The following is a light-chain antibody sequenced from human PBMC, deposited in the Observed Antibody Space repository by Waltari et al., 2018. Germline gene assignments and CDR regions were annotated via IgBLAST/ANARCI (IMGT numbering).Light chain of an antibody. J-gene: IGKJ2*01. CDR3: QQCYSTPYT. CDR1: QSVLYSPNNKNY. CDR2: WAT. Sequence: DIVMTQSPDSLAVSLGERATINCKSSQSVLYSPNNKNYLAWYQQKPGQPPKLLIYWATTRESGVPDRFSGSGSGTEFTLTISSLQAADVAVYYCQQCYSTPYTFGQGTKLEIK. V-gene: IGKV4-1*01.